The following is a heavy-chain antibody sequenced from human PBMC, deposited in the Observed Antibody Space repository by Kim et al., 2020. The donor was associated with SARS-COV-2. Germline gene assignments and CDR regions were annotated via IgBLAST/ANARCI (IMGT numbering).Heavy chain of an antibody. V-gene: IGHV1-2*06. J-gene: IGHJ6*02. CDR3: ARDHGDERLLSGYYIERGFYYYGMDV. D-gene: IGHD3-3*01. CDR2: INPSSGDR. CDR1: GYSFTDYF. Sequence: ASVKVSCKASGYSFTDYFIHWVRQAPGQGLEWMGRINPSSGDREYAQKFQGRVTMTRDTSIITAYMELSRLTSDDTAVYYCARDHGDERLLSGYYIERGFYYYGMDVWGQGTTVTVSS.